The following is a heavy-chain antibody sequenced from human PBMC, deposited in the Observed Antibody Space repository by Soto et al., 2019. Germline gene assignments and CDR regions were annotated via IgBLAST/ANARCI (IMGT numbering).Heavy chain of an antibody. D-gene: IGHD5-12*01. V-gene: IGHV3-23*01. CDR2: ISARGGSL. CDR1: GFSFSSYA. Sequence: EVQLLESGGGLVQPGGSLRLSCAASGFSFSSYAMVWVRQAPGKGLEWVSVISARGGSLYFADSVKGRFTISRDNSKXXLSXXXNSXXXXDXXXXXXXXXSIXYSASVDNWGQGTLVVVSS. J-gene: IGHJ4*02. CDR3: XXXSIXYSASVDN.